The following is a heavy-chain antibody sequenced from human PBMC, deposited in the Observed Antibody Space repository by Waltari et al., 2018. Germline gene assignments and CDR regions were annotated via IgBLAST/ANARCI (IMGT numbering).Heavy chain of an antibody. Sequence: EVQVVESGGGLIQPGGSLRLSCAASGFTVSKNYMSWVRQAPGKGLGWVSVIYTGGSTYYADSVKGRFTISRDDSKNTLYLQMNSLRGDDTAVYYCARGGPGWYFDLWGRGALVTVSS. CDR2: IYTGGST. J-gene: IGHJ2*01. CDR3: ARGGPGWYFDL. V-gene: IGHV3-53*01. CDR1: GFTVSKNY.